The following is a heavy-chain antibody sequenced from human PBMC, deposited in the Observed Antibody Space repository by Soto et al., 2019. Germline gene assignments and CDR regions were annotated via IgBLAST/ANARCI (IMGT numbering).Heavy chain of an antibody. CDR1: GGSISGFY. D-gene: IGHD3-16*01. CDR2: IYYSGSK. J-gene: IGHJ5*02. Sequence: LSETLSLTCTVSGGSISGFYWSWVRQSPGKELEWIGNIYYSGSKNYNPSLKSRVTMSVDTSKNQFSLKLYSVIAADTAVYYCARVPWGSKSYPKLWWFDPWGQGPPVTVYS. V-gene: IGHV4-59*01. CDR3: ARVPWGSKSYPKLWWFDP.